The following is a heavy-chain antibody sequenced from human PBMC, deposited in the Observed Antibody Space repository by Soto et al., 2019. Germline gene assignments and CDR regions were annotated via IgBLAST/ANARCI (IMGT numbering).Heavy chain of an antibody. CDR3: ARTPYCGGDCYPHYWYFDL. D-gene: IGHD2-21*02. CDR2: IIPSLGIA. J-gene: IGHJ2*01. CDR1: GGTFSSYT. V-gene: IGHV1-69*02. Sequence: QVQLVQSGAEVKKPGSSVKVSCKASGGTFSSYTISWVRQAPGQGLEWMGRIIPSLGIANYAEKFQGRVQITSDKATSTAYMELSSLRSEDTAVYYCARTPYCGGDCYPHYWYFDLWGRGTLVTVSS.